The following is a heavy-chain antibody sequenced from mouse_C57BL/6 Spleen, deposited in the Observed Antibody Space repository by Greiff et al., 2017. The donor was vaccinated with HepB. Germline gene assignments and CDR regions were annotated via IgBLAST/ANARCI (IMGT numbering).Heavy chain of an antibody. CDR3: AIPLYGSSIDY. J-gene: IGHJ2*01. CDR2: IYPGSGNT. CDR1: GYSFTSYY. D-gene: IGHD1-1*01. V-gene: IGHV1-66*01. Sequence: QVQLQQSGPELVKPGASVKISCKASGYSFTSYYIHWVKQRPGQGLEWIGWIYPGSGNTKYNEKFKGKATLTADTSSSTAYIQLSSLTSEDSAVYYCAIPLYGSSIDYWGQGTTLTVSS.